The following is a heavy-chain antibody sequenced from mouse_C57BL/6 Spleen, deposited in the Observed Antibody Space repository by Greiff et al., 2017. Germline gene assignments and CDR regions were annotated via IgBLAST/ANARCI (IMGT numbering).Heavy chain of an antibody. V-gene: IGHV1-19*01. J-gene: IGHJ3*01. D-gene: IGHD2-4*01. CDR3: ARAGDYVLFAY. Sequence: VQLKQSGPVLVKPGASVKMSCKASGYTFTDYYMNWVKQSHGKSLEWIGVINPYNGGTSYNQKFKGKATLTVDKSSSTAYMELNSLTSEESAVYYCARAGDYVLFAYWGQGTLVTVSA. CDR1: GYTFTDYY. CDR2: INPYNGGT.